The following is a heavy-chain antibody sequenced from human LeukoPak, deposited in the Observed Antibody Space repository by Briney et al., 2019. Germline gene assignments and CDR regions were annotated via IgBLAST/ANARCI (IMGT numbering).Heavy chain of an antibody. D-gene: IGHD1-14*01. CDR1: GFTFSSYE. CDR2: ISSSGSTI. Sequence: GGSLRLSCAASGFTFSSYEMNWVRQAPGKGLEWVSYISSSGSTIYYADSVKGRFTISRDNAKNSLYLQMNSLRAEDTALYYCARDRFLRRPEPADYWGQGTLVTVSS. J-gene: IGHJ4*02. V-gene: IGHV3-48*03. CDR3: ARDRFLRRPEPADY.